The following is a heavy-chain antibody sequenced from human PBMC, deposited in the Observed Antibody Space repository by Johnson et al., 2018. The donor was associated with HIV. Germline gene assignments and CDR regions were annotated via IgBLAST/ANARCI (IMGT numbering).Heavy chain of an antibody. CDR1: GFTFSSYG. CDR3: AKDDSVFTMVRGVRSDAFDI. J-gene: IGHJ3*02. Sequence: QLVESGGGVVQPGGSLRLSCAASGFTFSSYGMHWVRQAPGKGLEWVAFIRYDGSNKYYADSVKGRFTISRDNSKNTLYLQMKSLRAEDTAVYYCAKDDSVFTMVRGVRSDAFDIWGQGTMVTVSS. V-gene: IGHV3-30*02. CDR2: IRYDGSNK. D-gene: IGHD3-10*01.